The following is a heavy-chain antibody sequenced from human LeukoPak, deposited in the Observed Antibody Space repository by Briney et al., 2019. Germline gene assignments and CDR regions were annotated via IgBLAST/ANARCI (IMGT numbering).Heavy chain of an antibody. CDR3: ARRAPSHDFDD. Sequence: GGSLRLSCAASGFAFSSYSMNWVRQAPGKGLEWVAAISTTSGNIYYADSVKGRFTISRDNAKNSLYLQMNSLRVEDTALYYCARRAPSHDFDDWGQGTLVTVSS. CDR2: ISTTSGNI. J-gene: IGHJ4*02. V-gene: IGHV3-21*01. CDR1: GFAFSSYS.